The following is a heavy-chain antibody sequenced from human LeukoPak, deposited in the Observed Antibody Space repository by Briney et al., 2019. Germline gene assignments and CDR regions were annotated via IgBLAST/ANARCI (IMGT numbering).Heavy chain of an antibody. J-gene: IGHJ4*02. D-gene: IGHD3-10*01. CDR1: GFTFSSYA. CDR2: ISGSGGST. CDR3: AKMGWITMVRRPIDY. Sequence: GGSLTLSCAASGFTFSSYAMRGLRQAPGKGLEWVSAISGSGGSTYYADSVKGRFTISRDNSKNTLDLQMNSLSAEDTAVYYCAKMGWITMVRRPIDYWGQGTLVTVSS. V-gene: IGHV3-23*01.